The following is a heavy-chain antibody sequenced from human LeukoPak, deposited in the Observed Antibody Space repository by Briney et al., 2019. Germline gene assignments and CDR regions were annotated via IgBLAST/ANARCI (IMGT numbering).Heavy chain of an antibody. J-gene: IGHJ4*02. CDR1: GFTFSDYY. V-gene: IGHV3-33*08. CDR3: ARDGTGSNSGWYIH. CDR2: IWYDGSNK. D-gene: IGHD6-19*01. Sequence: PGGSLRLSCAASGFTFSDYYMSWIRQAPGKGLEWVAVIWYDGSNKYYADSVKGRFTISRDNSKNTLYLQMNNLRAEDTAVYYCARDGTGSNSGWYIHWGQGALVTVSS.